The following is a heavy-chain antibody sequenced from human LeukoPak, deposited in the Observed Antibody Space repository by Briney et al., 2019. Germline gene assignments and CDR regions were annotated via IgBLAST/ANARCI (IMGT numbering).Heavy chain of an antibody. V-gene: IGHV1-69*01. Sequence: CSVNVSCKASVGTFSSYAISWVRQAPGQGLAWMGGIISMRWTSNYEIKFQGRVTINAGESTSIAYIELSSLRSEDTAVYYCARGNIRKKEYYYDSSGLLYYYYNYMDVWGKGTTVTVSS. D-gene: IGHD3-22*01. J-gene: IGHJ6*03. CDR3: ARGNIRKKEYYYDSSGLLYYYYNYMDV. CDR2: IISMRWTS. CDR1: VGTFSSYA.